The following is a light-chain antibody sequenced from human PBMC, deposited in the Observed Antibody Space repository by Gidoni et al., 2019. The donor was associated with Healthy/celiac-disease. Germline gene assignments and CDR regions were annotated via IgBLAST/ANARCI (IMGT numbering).Light chain of an antibody. J-gene: IGKJ4*01. CDR2: WAS. CDR1: QSVLYSSNNKNY. V-gene: IGKV4-1*01. CDR3: QQYYSTPPT. Sequence: DIVMTQSQDSLAVSLGERATINCKSSQSVLYSSNNKNYLAWYQQKPGQPPKLLIYWASTRESGVPDRFSGSGSGTDFTLTISSLQAEDVAVYYCQQYYSTPPTFGGXTKVEIK.